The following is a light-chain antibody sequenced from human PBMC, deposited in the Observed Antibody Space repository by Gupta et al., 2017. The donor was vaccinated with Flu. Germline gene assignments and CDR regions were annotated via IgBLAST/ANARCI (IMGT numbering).Light chain of an antibody. CDR3: RQGGHWPWT. J-gene: IGKJ1*01. CDR2: QVS. V-gene: IGKV2-30*01. Sequence: DAVMTESPLSLPVTLGQSPSIHCRSSQGLVYSDGNTYLHWSQQRPGQSPRRLIYQVSYRDSGVPDRFSGSGSGTDFTLKISRVEAEDVGFYFCRQGGHWPWTFGQETRLEIK. CDR1: QGLVYSDGNTY.